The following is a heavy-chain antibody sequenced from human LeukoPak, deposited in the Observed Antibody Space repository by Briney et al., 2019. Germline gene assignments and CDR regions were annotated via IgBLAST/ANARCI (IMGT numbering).Heavy chain of an antibody. D-gene: IGHD4/OR15-4a*01. V-gene: IGHV3-64*01. CDR1: GFTFSTYA. CDR2: ITANGGST. Sequence: GGSLRLSCAASGFTFSTYAMHWVRQAPEKVLEYVSAITANGGSTYYANSVKGRFTISGDNSKNTLYLQMGSLRADDVAVYYCARVTVAYGGYDYWGQGTLVTVSS. CDR3: ARVTVAYGGYDY. J-gene: IGHJ4*02.